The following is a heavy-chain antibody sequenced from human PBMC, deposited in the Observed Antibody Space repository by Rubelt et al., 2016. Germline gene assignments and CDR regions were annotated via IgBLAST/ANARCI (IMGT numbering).Heavy chain of an antibody. Sequence: QVQLVQSGAEGKKPGASVKVSCKASGYTFNSYGISWVRQAPGQGLEWMGGSSADNGNKNYAQKLQGRVTMPTAPSASTAYMELRSLRSDDTAVYYCARDKEWLATRGFQNWFDPWGQGTLVTVSS. CDR3: ARDKEWLATRGFQNWFDP. J-gene: IGHJ5*02. D-gene: IGHD6-19*01. CDR2: SSADNGNK. CDR1: GYTFNSYG. V-gene: IGHV1-18*01.